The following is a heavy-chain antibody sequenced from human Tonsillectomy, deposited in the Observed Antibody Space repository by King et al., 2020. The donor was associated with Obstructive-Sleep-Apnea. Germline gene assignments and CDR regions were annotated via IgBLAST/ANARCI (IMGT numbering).Heavy chain of an antibody. CDR2: IWYDGINK. CDR3: AREGAHDFGDSPAFYI. CDR1: GFTFSSYT. D-gene: IGHD4-17*01. J-gene: IGHJ3*02. Sequence: VQLVESGGGVVQPGRSLRLSCAASGFTFSSYTMHWVRQAPGKGLEWVAVIWYDGINKNYADSVKGRFIISRDNSKNTLYLQMNSLRAADTAVYFCAREGAHDFGDSPAFYIWGQGKMVTVSS. V-gene: IGHV3-33*01.